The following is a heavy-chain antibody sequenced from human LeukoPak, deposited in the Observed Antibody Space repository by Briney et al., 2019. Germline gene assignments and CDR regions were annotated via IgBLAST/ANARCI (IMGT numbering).Heavy chain of an antibody. J-gene: IGHJ4*02. Sequence: ASVKVSCKASGGTFSSYAISWVRQAPGQGLEWMGRIIPILGIANYAQKFQGRVTITADKSTSTAYMELSSLRSEDTAVYYCARDLNYYDSRLFDHWGQGTLVTVSS. V-gene: IGHV1-69*04. CDR2: IIPILGIA. CDR3: ARDLNYYDSRLFDH. D-gene: IGHD3-22*01. CDR1: GGTFSSYA.